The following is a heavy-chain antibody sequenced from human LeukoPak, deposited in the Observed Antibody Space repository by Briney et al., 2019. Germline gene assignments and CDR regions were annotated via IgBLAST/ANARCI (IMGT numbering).Heavy chain of an antibody. CDR2: INLGDSDT. CDR3: ARRPYSGSPNWFDP. Sequence: GESLKISCEVSGHRFTNHWIGWVRQMPGKGLEWMGIINLGDSDTKYSPSFQGQVTISLDKSISTAYLQWRSLKASDTAMYYCARRPYSGSPNWFDPRGQGTLVTVSS. J-gene: IGHJ5*02. V-gene: IGHV5-51*01. D-gene: IGHD1-26*01. CDR1: GHRFTNHW.